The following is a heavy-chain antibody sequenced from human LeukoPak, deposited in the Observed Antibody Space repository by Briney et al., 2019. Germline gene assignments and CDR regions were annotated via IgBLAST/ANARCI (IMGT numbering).Heavy chain of an antibody. J-gene: IGHJ3*02. D-gene: IGHD6-19*01. V-gene: IGHV7-4-1*02. CDR1: GYTFTNYA. CDR3: ARARSAWASDAFDI. Sequence: GASVKVSCKASGYTFTNYAMNWVRQAPGQGLEWMGWINTNTGNPTYAQGFTGRFVFSLGTSVSTAYLQISSLKAEDTAVYYCARARSAWASDAFDIWGQGTMVTVSS. CDR2: INTNTGNP.